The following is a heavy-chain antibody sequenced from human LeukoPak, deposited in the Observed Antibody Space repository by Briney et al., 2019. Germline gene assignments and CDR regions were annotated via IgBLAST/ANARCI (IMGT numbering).Heavy chain of an antibody. J-gene: IGHJ4*02. D-gene: IGHD6-19*01. CDR1: GGSINNYY. CDR2: IFYSGST. V-gene: IGHV4-59*01. CDR3: TRGGAWYDY. Sequence: PSETLSLTCIVSGGSINNYYWNWIRQPPGKGLERIGYIFYSGSTNYNPSLKSRVTISVDTSKNQFSLKLSSVTAADTAMYYCTRGGAWYDYWGQGTLVTVSS.